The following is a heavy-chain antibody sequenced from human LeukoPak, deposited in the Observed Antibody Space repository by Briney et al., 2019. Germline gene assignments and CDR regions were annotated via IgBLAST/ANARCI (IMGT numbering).Heavy chain of an antibody. V-gene: IGHV3-23*01. Sequence: GGSLRLSCAASGFTFSSYAMSWVRQTPGKGLEWVSSLSGSTGSTYYADSVKGRFTISRDKSENTLYLQMNSLGAEDTAVYYCAKGREMATITDFDYWGQGILVTVFS. CDR1: GFTFSSYA. D-gene: IGHD5-24*01. CDR2: LSGSTGST. J-gene: IGHJ4*02. CDR3: AKGREMATITDFDY.